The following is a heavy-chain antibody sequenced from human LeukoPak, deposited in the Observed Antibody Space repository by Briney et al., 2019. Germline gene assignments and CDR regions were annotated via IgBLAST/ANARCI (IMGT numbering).Heavy chain of an antibody. CDR1: GYTFTSYD. J-gene: IGHJ4*02. CDR2: MNPNSGNT. V-gene: IGHV1-8*01. D-gene: IGHD3-10*01. Sequence: APVKVSCKASGYTFTSYDINWVRQATGQGLEWMGWMNPNSGNTGYAQKFQGRVTMTRNTSISTAYMELSSLRSEDTAVYYCARAAEYGSTPDYWGQGTLVTVSS. CDR3: ARAAEYGSTPDY.